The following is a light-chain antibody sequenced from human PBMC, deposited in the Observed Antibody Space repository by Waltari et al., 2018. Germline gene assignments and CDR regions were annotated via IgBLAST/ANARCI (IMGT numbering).Light chain of an antibody. J-gene: IGKJ4*01. V-gene: IGKV3-15*01. CDR3: QQYNNWPPLT. Sequence: EIVMTQSPATLSVSPGERVSLSCRASQSVRSNLAWYQQKPGQSPRLLIYGASTRATGTPARFSGSESGTEFTLVISSLQSEDFAVYYCQQYNNWPPLTFGGGTKVEIK. CDR2: GAS. CDR1: QSVRSN.